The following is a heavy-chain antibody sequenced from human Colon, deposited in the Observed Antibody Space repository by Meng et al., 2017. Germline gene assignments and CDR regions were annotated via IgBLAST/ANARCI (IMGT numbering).Heavy chain of an antibody. CDR1: GFNFSSYS. Sequence: EVQLVESGGGLFTPGGSLRLSCVASGFNFSSYSINWVRQAPGKGLEWVSTISSSSRYIYYADSVKGRFTVSRDNGKSSLYLQMNSLRAEDTAVYYCAREWIVPAGFDPWGQGTLVTVSS. J-gene: IGHJ5*02. D-gene: IGHD2-2*01. V-gene: IGHV3-21*01. CDR2: ISSSSRYI. CDR3: AREWIVPAGFDP.